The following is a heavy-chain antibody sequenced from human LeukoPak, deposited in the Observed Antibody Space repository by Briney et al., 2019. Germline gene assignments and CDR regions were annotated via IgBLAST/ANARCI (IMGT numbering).Heavy chain of an antibody. CDR2: IYYSGST. CDR3: ARSGGSGSYSFFDC. Sequence: SETLSLTCTVSGGSISSGGYYWSWIRQHPGKGLEWIGYIYYSGSTYYNPSLKSRVTISVDTSKNQFSLKLSSVTAADTAVYYCARSGGSGSYSFFDCWGQGTLVTVSS. D-gene: IGHD3-10*01. CDR1: GGSISSGGYY. J-gene: IGHJ4*02. V-gene: IGHV4-31*03.